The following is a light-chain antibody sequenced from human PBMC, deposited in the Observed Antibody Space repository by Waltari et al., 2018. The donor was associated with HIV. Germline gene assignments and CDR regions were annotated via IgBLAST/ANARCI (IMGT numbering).Light chain of an antibody. J-gene: IGKJ2*01. CDR1: QSVSSSY. V-gene: IGKV3-20*01. CDR3: QQYGSSMYT. CDR2: GAS. Sequence: DIVLTQSPGTLSLFPGERATLSCRASQSVSSSYLAWYQQKPGQAPRLLIYGASSRATGIPDRFSGSGSGTDFTLTISRLEPEDFAVYYCQQYGSSMYTFGQGTKLEIK.